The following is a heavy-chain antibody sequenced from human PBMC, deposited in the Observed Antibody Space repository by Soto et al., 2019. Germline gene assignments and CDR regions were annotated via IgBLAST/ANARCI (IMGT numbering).Heavy chain of an antibody. CDR3: ARDLRIVVVPAAMVYYYYGMDV. D-gene: IGHD2-2*01. CDR1: GGTFSSYA. V-gene: IGHV1-69*13. Sequence: EASVKVSCKASGGTFSSYAISWVRQAPGQGLEWMGGIIPIFGTANYAQKFQGRVTITADESTSTAYMELSSLRSEDTAVYYCARDLRIVVVPAAMVYYYYGMDVWGQGTTVTVSS. J-gene: IGHJ6*02. CDR2: IIPIFGTA.